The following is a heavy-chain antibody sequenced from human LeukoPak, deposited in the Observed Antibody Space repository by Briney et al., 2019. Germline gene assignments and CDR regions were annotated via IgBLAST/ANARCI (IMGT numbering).Heavy chain of an antibody. D-gene: IGHD3-22*01. CDR3: ASESPKTVYYYDSSGSYMGAFDI. CDR1: GFTFSSYW. J-gene: IGHJ3*02. V-gene: IGHV3-7*01. CDR2: IKQDGSEK. Sequence: GGSLRLSCAASGFTFSSYWMSWVRQAPGKGLEWVANIKQDGSEKYYVDSVKGRFTISRDNAKNSLYLQMNSLRAEDTAVYYCASESPKTVYYYDSSGSYMGAFDIWGQGTMVTVSS.